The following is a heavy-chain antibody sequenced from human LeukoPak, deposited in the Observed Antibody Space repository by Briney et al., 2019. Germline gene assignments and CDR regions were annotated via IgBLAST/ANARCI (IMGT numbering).Heavy chain of an antibody. Sequence: PGGSLRLSCAASGFTFSSYWMHWVRQAPGKGLVWVSRINSDGSSTSYADSVKGRFTISRDNAKNTLYLQMNSLRAEDTAVYYCAKGQTVTTRDVVYYYAMDVWGQGTTVTVSS. V-gene: IGHV3-74*01. CDR3: AKGQTVTTRDVVYYYAMDV. D-gene: IGHD4-17*01. CDR1: GFTFSSYW. CDR2: INSDGSST. J-gene: IGHJ6*02.